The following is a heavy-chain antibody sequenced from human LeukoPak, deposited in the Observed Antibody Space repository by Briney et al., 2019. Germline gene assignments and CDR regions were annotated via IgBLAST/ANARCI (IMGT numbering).Heavy chain of an antibody. Sequence: GGSLRLSCAASGFTFSSYAMSWVRQAPGKGLEWVSAISGSGGSTYYADSVKGRFTISRDNSKNTLYLQMNSLRAEDTAVYYCAKRESYDFWSGTFDYWGQGTLVTVSS. CDR2: ISGSGGST. CDR3: AKRESYDFWSGTFDY. V-gene: IGHV3-23*01. CDR1: GFTFSSYA. D-gene: IGHD3-3*01. J-gene: IGHJ4*02.